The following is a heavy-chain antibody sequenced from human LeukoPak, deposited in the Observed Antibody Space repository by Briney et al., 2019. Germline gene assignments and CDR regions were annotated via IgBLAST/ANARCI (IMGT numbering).Heavy chain of an antibody. CDR1: GFAFGSEA. CDR3: AYLGLSSDWNDVPGPQIDY. V-gene: IGHV3-23*01. CDR2: ISPGGGTT. D-gene: IGHD1-1*01. Sequence: GGSLRLSCAVSGFAFGSEAMSWVRQSPARGLEWVASISPGGGTTYYADSVRGRFTISRDYSTNTLYLQMSSLRAEDTAIYYCAYLGLSSDWNDVPGPQIDYWGQGTPVTVSS. J-gene: IGHJ4*02.